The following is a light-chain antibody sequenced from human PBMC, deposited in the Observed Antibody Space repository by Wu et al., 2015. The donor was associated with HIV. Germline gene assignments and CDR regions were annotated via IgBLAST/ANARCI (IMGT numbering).Light chain of an antibody. J-gene: IGKJ2*01. CDR2: DVS. CDR3: QQYNNWPPYT. CDR1: QSVSSY. Sequence: EIVLTQSPDTLSLSPGDRATLSCRASQSVSSYLAWYQQKPGQAPRLLMYDVSNRATGTPARFSGSGSGTEFTLTINSMQSEDFAVYYCQQYNNWPPYTFGQGTKLEIK. V-gene: IGKV3-11*01.